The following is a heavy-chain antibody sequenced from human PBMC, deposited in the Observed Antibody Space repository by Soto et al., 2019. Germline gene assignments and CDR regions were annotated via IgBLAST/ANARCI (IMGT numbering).Heavy chain of an antibody. CDR2: ISSSSSTI. CDR1: GFTFSSYR. J-gene: IGHJ6*03. CDR3: AREGYYGSGSYYNEYYYMDV. D-gene: IGHD3-10*01. Sequence: EVQLVESGGGLVQPGGSLRLSCAASGFTFSSYRMNWVRQAPGQGLEWVSYISSSSSTIYYADSVKGRFTISRDNAKNSLYLQMNSLRAEDTAVYYCAREGYYGSGSYYNEYYYMDVWGKGTTVTVSS. V-gene: IGHV3-48*01.